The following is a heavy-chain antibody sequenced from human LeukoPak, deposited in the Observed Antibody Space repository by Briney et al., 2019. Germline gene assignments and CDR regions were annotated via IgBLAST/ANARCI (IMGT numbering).Heavy chain of an antibody. CDR3: ARRYCSSTSCSRVHAFDI. CDR1: GYTFTSYY. CDR2: INPSGGST. D-gene: IGHD2-2*01. J-gene: IGHJ3*02. V-gene: IGHV1-46*01. Sequence: ALVKVSCKASGYTFTSYYMHWVRQAPGQGLEWMGIINPSGGSTSYAQKFQGRVTMTRDTSTSTVYMELSSLRSEDTAVYYCARRYCSSTSCSRVHAFDIWGQGTMVTVSS.